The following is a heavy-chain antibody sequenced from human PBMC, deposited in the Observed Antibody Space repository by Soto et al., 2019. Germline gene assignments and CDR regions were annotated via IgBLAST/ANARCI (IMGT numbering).Heavy chain of an antibody. V-gene: IGHV3-15*07. CDR1: GFTFNNAW. J-gene: IGHJ4*02. D-gene: IGHD3-22*01. CDR2: IKSEANGGTT. Sequence: PGGSLRLSCAASGFTFNNAWMNWVRQAPGKGLEWVARIKSEANGGTTNYAAPVKGRFTISRDDSKNTLHLQMNSLKTEDTAMYFCTRDDTFDYWGQGTVVTAPQ. CDR3: TRDDTFDY.